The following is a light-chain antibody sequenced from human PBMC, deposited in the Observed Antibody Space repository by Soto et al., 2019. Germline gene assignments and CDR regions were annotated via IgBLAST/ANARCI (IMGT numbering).Light chain of an antibody. CDR1: TSNIGAPYD. J-gene: IGLJ1*01. CDR2: GDH. CDR3: QSYDISLHNYV. Sequence: QLVLTQPPSVSGAPGQRVSISCTGSTSNIGAPYDVHWYQHLPGTAPKLLIYGDHNRPSGVPDRFSGSKSGTSASLAITRLQAEDEADYYCQSYDISLHNYVFGTGTKLTVL. V-gene: IGLV1-40*01.